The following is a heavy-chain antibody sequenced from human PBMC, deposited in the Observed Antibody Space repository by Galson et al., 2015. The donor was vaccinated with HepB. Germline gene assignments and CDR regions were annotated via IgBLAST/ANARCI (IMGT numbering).Heavy chain of an antibody. CDR3: ARSSPGYDYIWGSYRYEPYYFDY. D-gene: IGHD3-16*02. CDR1: GGTFSSYA. CDR2: ISAYNGNT. Sequence: SVKVSCKASGGTFSSYAISWVRQAPGQGLEWMGWISAYNGNTNYAQKLQGRVTMTTDTSTSTAYMELRSLRSDDTAVYYCARSSPGYDYIWGSYRYEPYYFDYWGQGTLVTVSP. J-gene: IGHJ4*02. V-gene: IGHV1-18*01.